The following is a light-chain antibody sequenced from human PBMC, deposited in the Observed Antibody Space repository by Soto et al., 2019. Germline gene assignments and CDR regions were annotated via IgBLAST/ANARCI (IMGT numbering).Light chain of an antibody. CDR2: DVS. CDR1: QSVGRY. V-gene: IGKV3-11*01. CDR3: QQRSDWPPLT. J-gene: IGKJ4*01. Sequence: EIVLTQSPATLSLSPGERATLSCRASQSVGRYLAWYQQKPGQAPRLLIYDVSIRATGIPARFSGSGSGTDFTLTISSLEPEDFAVYYCQQRSDWPPLTFGGGTKVEIK.